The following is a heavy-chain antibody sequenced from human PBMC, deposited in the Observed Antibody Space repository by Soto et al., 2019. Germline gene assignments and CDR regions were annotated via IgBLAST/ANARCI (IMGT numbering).Heavy chain of an antibody. V-gene: IGHV4-59*01. CDR1: GGSISSYY. J-gene: IGHJ4*02. Sequence: SETLSLTCTVSGGSISSYYWSWIRQPPGKGLEWIGYIYYSGSTNYNPSLKSRVTISVDTSKNQFSLKLSSVTAADTAVYYCARVPARGSITGTTSWFDYWGQGTLVTVSS. CDR3: ARVPARGSITGTTSWFDY. D-gene: IGHD1-7*01. CDR2: IYYSGST.